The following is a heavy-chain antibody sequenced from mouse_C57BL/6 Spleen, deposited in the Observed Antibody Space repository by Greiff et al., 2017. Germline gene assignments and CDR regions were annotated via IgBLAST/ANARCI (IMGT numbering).Heavy chain of an antibody. V-gene: IGHV5-17*01. J-gene: IGHJ3*01. CDR2: ISSGSSTI. CDR1: GFTFSDYG. D-gene: IGHD2-3*01. Sequence: EVQLVESGGGLVKPGGSLKLSCAASGFTFSDYGMHWVRQAPEKGLEWVAYISSGSSTIYYADTVKGRFTISRDNAKNTLFLQMTSLRSEDTAMYYCANVYDGYYAWFAYWGQGTLVTVSA. CDR3: ANVYDGYYAWFAY.